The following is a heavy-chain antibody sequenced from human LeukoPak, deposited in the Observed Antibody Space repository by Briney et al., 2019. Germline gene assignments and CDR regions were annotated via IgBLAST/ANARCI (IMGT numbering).Heavy chain of an antibody. CDR1: GITLSNYG. CDR2: ISHSGGRT. D-gene: IGHD3-22*01. CDR3: AKRGVVIRVILVGFHKEAYYFDS. V-gene: IGHV3-23*01. J-gene: IGHJ4*02. Sequence: GGSLRLSCAVSGITLSNYGMSWVRQAPGKGLEWVAGISHSGGRTNYADSVKGRFTISRDSPKNTLYLQMNSLRAEDTAVYFCAKRGVVIRVILVGFHKEAYYFDSWGQGALVTVSS.